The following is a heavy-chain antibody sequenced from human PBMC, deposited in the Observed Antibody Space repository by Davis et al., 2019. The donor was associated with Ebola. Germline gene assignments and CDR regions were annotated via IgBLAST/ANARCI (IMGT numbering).Heavy chain of an antibody. CDR2: INYSGGT. CDR3: ARYYYTSGTSDRWFDP. J-gene: IGHJ5*02. D-gene: IGHD3-10*01. V-gene: IGHV4-59*02. Sequence: SETLSLTCSVSGGSVGSDYWSWIRQPPGKGLEWIAYINYSGGTNSNPSLKSRLTISVDTSKNQFSLRLNSVTAADTAVYYCARYYYTSGTSDRWFDPWGQGTLVTVSS. CDR1: GGSVGSDY.